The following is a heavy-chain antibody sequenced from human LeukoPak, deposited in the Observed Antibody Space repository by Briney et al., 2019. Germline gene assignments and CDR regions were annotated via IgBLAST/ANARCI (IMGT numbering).Heavy chain of an antibody. D-gene: IGHD2-2*01. CDR3: ASNLHYCSSASCWDFDP. CDR2: IHYSETT. J-gene: IGHJ5*02. CDR1: GGSISSSNYY. Sequence: SETLSLTCTVSGGSISSSNYYWGWIRQPPGKGLEWIASIHYSETTYYNPSFKSRVTISVDTSKNQFSLKLSSVTAADTAVYYCASNLHYCSSASCWDFDPWGQGTLVTVSS. V-gene: IGHV4-39*07.